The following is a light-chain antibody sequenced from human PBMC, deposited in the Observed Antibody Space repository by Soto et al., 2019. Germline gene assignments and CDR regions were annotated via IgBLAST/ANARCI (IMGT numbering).Light chain of an antibody. V-gene: IGKV1-39*01. CDR1: QSISSY. CDR2: AAS. J-gene: IGKJ1*01. CDR3: QQSDSSRPST. Sequence: DIQMTQSPSSLSASVGDRVTITCRASQSISSYLNWYQQKPGKAPKLLIYAASSLQSRVPSRFSESGACTEFCLPISCLQTEDFATYYCQQSDSSRPSTLRQGTKVQMK.